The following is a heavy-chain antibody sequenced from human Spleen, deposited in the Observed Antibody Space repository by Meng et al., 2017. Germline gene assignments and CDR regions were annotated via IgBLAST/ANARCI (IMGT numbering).Heavy chain of an antibody. CDR1: GVSFTGYY. CDR2: IYTSGRI. CDR3: ARGDRGLRFATWSPEFDS. V-gene: IGHV4-59*10. J-gene: IGHJ4*02. Sequence: QAPLQQGGAGVLKPLGPLSLTCAFYGVSFTGYYWSWVRQPPGKGLEWIGRIYTSGRIDYNPSLKSRLTMSVDTSKNQFSLKLSSVTAADTAVYYCARGDRGLRFATWSPEFDSWGQGTLVTVSS. D-gene: IGHD1-14*01.